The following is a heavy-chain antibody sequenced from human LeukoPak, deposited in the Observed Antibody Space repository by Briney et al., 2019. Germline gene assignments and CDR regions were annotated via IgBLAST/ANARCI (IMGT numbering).Heavy chain of an antibody. CDR1: GFTFHNYG. J-gene: IGHJ4*02. D-gene: IGHD6-19*01. CDR2: INWNGANT. V-gene: IGHV3-20*04. CDR3: ARIFTSGWYGVDY. Sequence: GGSLRLSCAASGFTFHNYGMSWVRQVPGKGLVWVSGINWNGANTSYGDSVKGRFTISRDNAQSFLYLQMKDVRAEDTAFYYCARIFTSGWYGVDYWGQGTLVTVSS.